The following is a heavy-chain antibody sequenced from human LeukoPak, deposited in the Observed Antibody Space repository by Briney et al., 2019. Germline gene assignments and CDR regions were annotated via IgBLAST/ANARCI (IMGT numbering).Heavy chain of an antibody. CDR2: IWYDGSNE. CDR1: GFTFSSYG. V-gene: IGHV3-33*06. CDR3: AKDDGWELHNYHFDY. J-gene: IGHJ4*02. D-gene: IGHD1-26*01. Sequence: GGSLRLSCAASGFTFSSYGMHWVRQAPGKGLEWVAVIWYDGSNENYADSVKGRFTISRDNSKKTMYLQMNSLRAEDTAVYYCAKDDGWELHNYHFDYWGQGALVTVSS.